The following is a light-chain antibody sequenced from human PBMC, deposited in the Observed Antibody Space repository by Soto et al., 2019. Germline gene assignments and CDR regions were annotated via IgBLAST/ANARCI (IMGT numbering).Light chain of an antibody. J-gene: IGKJ4*01. CDR1: QSIGSW. V-gene: IGKV1-5*01. CDR2: DAS. Sequence: DIQMTQSPTTLSASVGDRITITCRASQSIGSWLAWYQQKPGKAPKVLIYDASRLESGVPPRFSGSGSGTEFTLTISSLQAEDFATYYCQQANSFPLTFGGGSKVDI. CDR3: QQANSFPLT.